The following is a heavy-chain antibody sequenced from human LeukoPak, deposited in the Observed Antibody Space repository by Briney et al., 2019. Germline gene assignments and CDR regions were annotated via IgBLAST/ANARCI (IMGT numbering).Heavy chain of an antibody. V-gene: IGHV3-23*01. J-gene: IGHJ4*02. D-gene: IGHD4-17*01. CDR2: ISGSGGST. Sequence: GGSLRLSCAASGFTFSSYAMSWVRQAPGKGLEWVSAISGSGGSTYYADSVKGRFTISRDNSKNTLYLQMNSLRAEDTAVYYCAKDRSPYYGVYGGYWAQGTLVTVSS. CDR3: AKDRSPYYGVYGGY. CDR1: GFTFSSYA.